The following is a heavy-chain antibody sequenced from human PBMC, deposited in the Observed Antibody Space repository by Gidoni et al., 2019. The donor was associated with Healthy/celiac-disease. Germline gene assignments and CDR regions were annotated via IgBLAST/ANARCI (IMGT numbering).Heavy chain of an antibody. CDR2: INPSGGST. V-gene: IGHV1-46*01. J-gene: IGHJ4*01. CDR1: GYTFTSYY. Sequence: QVQLVQPGAEVKKPGASVKVSCKASGYTFTSYYMHWVRQAPGQGLEWMGIINPSGGSTNYAQKFQGRVTITRDTSTSTVYMELSSLGSEDTAVYYCAREGDLEYCSSRFDYWGQGTLVTVSS. CDR3: AREGDLEYCSSRFDY. D-gene: IGHD6-6*01.